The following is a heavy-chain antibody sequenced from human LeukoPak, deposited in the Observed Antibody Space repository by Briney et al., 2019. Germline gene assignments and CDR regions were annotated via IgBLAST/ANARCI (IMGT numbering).Heavy chain of an antibody. CDR1: GFTFSSYA. D-gene: IGHD1-26*01. V-gene: IGHV3-30-3*01. J-gene: IGHJ4*02. Sequence: PGGSLRLSCAASGFTFSSYAMHWVRQAPGKGLEWVAVISYDGSNKYYADSVKGRFTISRDNAKNSLYLQMNSLRAEDTAVYYCAATLLDYWGQGTLVTVSS. CDR2: ISYDGSNK. CDR3: AATLLDY.